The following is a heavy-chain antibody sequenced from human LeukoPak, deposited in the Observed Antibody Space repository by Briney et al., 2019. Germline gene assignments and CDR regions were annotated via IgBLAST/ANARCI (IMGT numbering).Heavy chain of an antibody. CDR1: GFNFGSYS. D-gene: IGHD6-13*01. J-gene: IGHJ3*02. V-gene: IGHV3-23*01. Sequence: GGSLRLSCAASGFNFGSYSMTWVRQAPGKGLEWVSAISGSGGSTYYADSVKGRFTISRDNSKNTLYLQMNSLRAEDTAVYYCARTLTARYSSSWYYGDAAFDIWGQGTMVTVSS. CDR2: ISGSGGST. CDR3: ARTLTARYSSSWYYGDAAFDI.